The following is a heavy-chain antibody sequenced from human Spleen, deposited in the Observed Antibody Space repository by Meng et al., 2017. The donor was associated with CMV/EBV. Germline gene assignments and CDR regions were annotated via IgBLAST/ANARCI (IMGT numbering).Heavy chain of an antibody. CDR3: ARDGGYYASGSYLTRHYYYYGMDV. CDR2: INPNSGGT. D-gene: IGHD3-10*01. J-gene: IGHJ6*02. V-gene: IGHV1-2*02. Sequence: ASVKVSCKASGYTFTDYYIHWVRQAPGQGLEWMGWINPNSGGTNYAQKFEGRVTMTRDTSITTAYMELSRLKSDDTAVYYCARDGGYYASGSYLTRHYYYYGMDVWGQGTTVTVSS. CDR1: GYTFTDYY.